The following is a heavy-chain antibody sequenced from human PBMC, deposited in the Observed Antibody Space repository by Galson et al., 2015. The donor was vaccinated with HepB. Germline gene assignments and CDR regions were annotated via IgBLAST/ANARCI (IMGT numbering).Heavy chain of an antibody. CDR3: AKDAEYSSSMVAL. D-gene: IGHD6-6*01. CDR2: IWYDGSNK. CDR1: GFTFSSYG. Sequence: SLRLSCAASGFTFSSYGMHWVRQAPGKGLEWVAVIWYDGSNKYYADSVKGRFTISRDNSKNTLYLQMNSLRAEDTAVYYCAKDAEYSSSMVALWGQGTLVTVSS. J-gene: IGHJ4*02. V-gene: IGHV3-33*06.